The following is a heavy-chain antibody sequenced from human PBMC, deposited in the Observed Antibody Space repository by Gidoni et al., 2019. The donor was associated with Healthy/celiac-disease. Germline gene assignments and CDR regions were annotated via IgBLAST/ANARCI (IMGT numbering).Heavy chain of an antibody. D-gene: IGHD3-10*01. J-gene: IGHJ6*02. V-gene: IGHV3-74*01. CDR3: ARVAWFGDVYGMDV. CDR1: GFPFSSYW. Sequence: EVQLVESGGGLVKPGGSLRLSCAASGFPFSSYWMHWVRQAPGKGLVWVSRINSDGSSTSYADSVKGRFTISRDNAKNTLYLQMNSLRAEDTAVYYCARVAWFGDVYGMDVWGQGTTVTVSS. CDR2: INSDGSST.